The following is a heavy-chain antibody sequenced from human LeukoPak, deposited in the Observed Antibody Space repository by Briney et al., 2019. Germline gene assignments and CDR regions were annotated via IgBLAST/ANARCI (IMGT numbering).Heavy chain of an antibody. D-gene: IGHD5-18*01. CDR1: GFTFDDYT. Sequence: PGGSLRLSCAASGFTFDDYTMSWVRQAPGKGLEWVSGISWNSGNIDYADSVKGRFTISRDNAKNSLYLQMNSLRAEDTALYYXXXGRGYNYGYIFGYFDYWGQGTLVTVSS. CDR3: XXGRGYNYGYIFGYFDY. CDR2: ISWNSGNI. J-gene: IGHJ4*02. V-gene: IGHV3-9*01.